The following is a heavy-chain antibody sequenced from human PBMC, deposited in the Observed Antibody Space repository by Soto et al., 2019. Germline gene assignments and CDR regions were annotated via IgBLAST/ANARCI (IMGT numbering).Heavy chain of an antibody. J-gene: IGHJ6*02. D-gene: IGHD3-10*01. Sequence: AASVKVSCKASGGTFSSYTISWVRQAPGQGLEWMGRIIPILGIANYAQKFQGRVTITADKSTSTAYMELSSLRSEDTAVYYCARSRITMVRGVHYYYGMDVWGQGTTVTVSS. CDR2: IIPILGIA. CDR1: GGTFSSYT. CDR3: ARSRITMVRGVHYYYGMDV. V-gene: IGHV1-69*02.